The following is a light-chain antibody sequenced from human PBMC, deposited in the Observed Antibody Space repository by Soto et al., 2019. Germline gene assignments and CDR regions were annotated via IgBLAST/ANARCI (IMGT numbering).Light chain of an antibody. J-gene: IGKJ4*01. V-gene: IGKV3-20*01. Sequence: EIVLTQSPGTLSLSPGERATLSCRASQSVSSSYLAWYQQKPGQAPRLLIYGASSRATGIPDRFSGSGSGTDFTLTISRLEPEAFAVYYCQQYCSSFFSGGTKVQIK. CDR3: QQYCSSF. CDR1: QSVSSSY. CDR2: GAS.